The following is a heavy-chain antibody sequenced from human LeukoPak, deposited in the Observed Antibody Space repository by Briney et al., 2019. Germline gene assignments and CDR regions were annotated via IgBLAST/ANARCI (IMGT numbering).Heavy chain of an antibody. J-gene: IGHJ4*02. CDR2: ISDSGGST. D-gene: IGHD2-15*01. CDR1: GFIFSTHA. CDR3: ARGYCSGGSCTWGLFDS. V-gene: IGHV3-23*01. Sequence: GGSLRLSCVASGFIFSTHAMSWVRLAPGRGLEWVSTISDSGGSTYYTGSVKGRFTISRDNSMSTLSLQMKSLRVEDTALYYCARGYCSGGSCTWGLFDSWGQGTLVTVSS.